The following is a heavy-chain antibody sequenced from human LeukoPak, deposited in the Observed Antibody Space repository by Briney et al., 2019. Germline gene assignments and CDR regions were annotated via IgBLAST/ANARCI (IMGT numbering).Heavy chain of an antibody. CDR3: ASAGYSSGWYPSDY. Sequence: GGSLRLSCAASGFTFSSYFLTWVRQAPGKGLEWVSSISSSSSYIYYADSVKGRFTISRDNAKNSLYLQMNSLRAEDTAVYYCASAGYSSGWYPSDYWGQGTLVTVSS. J-gene: IGHJ4*02. V-gene: IGHV3-21*01. D-gene: IGHD6-19*01. CDR1: GFTFSSYF. CDR2: ISSSSSYI.